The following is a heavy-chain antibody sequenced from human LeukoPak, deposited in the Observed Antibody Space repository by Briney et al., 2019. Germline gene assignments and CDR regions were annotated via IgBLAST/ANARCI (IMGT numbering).Heavy chain of an antibody. J-gene: IGHJ4*02. D-gene: IGHD3-16*01. Sequence: PGGSLRLSCAASGFTFSHYWMSWVRQAAGKGLEWVANIKQDGSEKYYVDSVKGRFTISRDNAKNSLVLQMNSLRVEDTAVYYCARGRWGHFDYWGQGTLATVSS. CDR3: ARGRWGHFDY. CDR1: GFTFSHYW. CDR2: IKQDGSEK. V-gene: IGHV3-7*01.